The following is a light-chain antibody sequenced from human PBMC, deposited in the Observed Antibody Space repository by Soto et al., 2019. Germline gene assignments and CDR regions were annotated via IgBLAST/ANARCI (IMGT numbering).Light chain of an antibody. CDR3: QQYDNYPLT. J-gene: IGKJ4*01. CDR2: DAS. CDR1: QSVRSW. Sequence: DIQMTQSPSTLSASVGDRVTITCRASQSVRSWLAWYQQKPGRAPKFLIYDASSLESGVPSRFSGSGSGTEYTLTISHLQPDDFATYYFQQYDNYPLTFGGATKVEI. V-gene: IGKV1-5*01.